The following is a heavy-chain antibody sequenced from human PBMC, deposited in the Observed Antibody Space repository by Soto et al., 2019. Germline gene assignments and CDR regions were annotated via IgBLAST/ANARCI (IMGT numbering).Heavy chain of an antibody. D-gene: IGHD3-16*01. V-gene: IGHV1-69*01. J-gene: IGHJ4*02. CDR3: ARGRGNSAVITTFDY. CDR2: IIPIFGSA. CDR1: GGGFSSFA. Sequence: QVQLVQSGAEVKKPGSSVRVSCKSSGGGFSSFALSWVRQAPGQGLEWMGGIIPIFGSANYAQKFQDRVTITADDSSNTVYMELSSLRSEDTAVYYCARGRGNSAVITTFDYWGQGTLVTVSS.